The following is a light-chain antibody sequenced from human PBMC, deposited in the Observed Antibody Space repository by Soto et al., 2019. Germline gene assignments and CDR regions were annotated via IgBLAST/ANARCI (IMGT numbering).Light chain of an antibody. Sequence: IVLTQSPGTLSLSPGEGATLSCRASQSVSTTYLAWYQQKPGQAPRLLIYGASSRATGIPDRFSGTGSGTDFTLTISRLEPEDFAVYYCQQHGNSPWTFGQGTKVDIK. V-gene: IGKV3-20*01. CDR1: QSVSTTY. CDR2: GAS. J-gene: IGKJ1*01. CDR3: QQHGNSPWT.